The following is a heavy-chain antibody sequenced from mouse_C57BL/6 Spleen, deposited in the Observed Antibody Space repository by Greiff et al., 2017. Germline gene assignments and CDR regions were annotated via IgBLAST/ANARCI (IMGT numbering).Heavy chain of an antibody. J-gene: IGHJ2*01. CDR2: IHPNSGST. D-gene: IGHD1-1*01. CDR3: ARLYAVVAGGFDY. V-gene: IGHV1-64*01. CDR1: GYTFTSYW. Sequence: QVQLKQPGAELVKPGASVKLSCKASGYTFTSYWMHWVKQRPGQGLEWIGMIHPNSGSTNYNEKFKSKATLTVDKSSSTAYMQLSSLTSEDSAVYYCARLYAVVAGGFDYWGQGTTLTVSS.